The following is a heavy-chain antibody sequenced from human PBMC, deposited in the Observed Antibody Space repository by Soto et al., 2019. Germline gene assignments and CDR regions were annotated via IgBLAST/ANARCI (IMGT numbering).Heavy chain of an antibody. V-gene: IGHV3-11*06. J-gene: IGHJ6*02. CDR1: GFTFSTSY. CDR3: AREGRHTIVRYILNYSYYYGMDV. Sequence: GGSLRLSCSASGFTFSTSYMNWVRQAPGKGLEWISYISSTSSYTTYADSVKGRFTISRDNAKNSLYLQMDSLRVEDTAVYYCAREGRHTIVRYILNYSYYYGMDVWGQGTTVTVSS. D-gene: IGHD2-21*01. CDR2: ISSTSSYT.